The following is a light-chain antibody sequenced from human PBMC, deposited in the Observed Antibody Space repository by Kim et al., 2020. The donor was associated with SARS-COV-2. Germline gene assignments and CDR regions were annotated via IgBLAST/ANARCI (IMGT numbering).Light chain of an antibody. CDR2: LAS. J-gene: IGKJ2*03. V-gene: IGKV2-28*01. CDR1: QSLLHNNAYNY. CDR3: MQALQTPPS. Sequence: DIVMTQSPLSLPVTPGEPASISCRSSQSLLHNNAYNYLEWYLQKPGQSPQLLMFLASNRASGVPDRFSGSGSGTDFTLKTSRVEAEDVGIYYCMQALQTPPSFGQGTKLEI.